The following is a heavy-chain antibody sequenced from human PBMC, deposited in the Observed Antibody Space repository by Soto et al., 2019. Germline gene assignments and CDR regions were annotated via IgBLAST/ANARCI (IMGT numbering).Heavy chain of an antibody. V-gene: IGHV3-23*01. Sequence: GGSLRLSCAASGFPFSTYDMSWVRQAPWKGLEWVSTNAANGRNSDYADSVKGRFTISRDNSKNSLFLQMNSLRVEDTAVYYCTRDGSGWSVYWGHGTQVTVSS. CDR3: TRDGSGWSVY. CDR2: NAANGRNS. J-gene: IGHJ5*01. CDR1: GFPFSTYD. D-gene: IGHD6-19*01.